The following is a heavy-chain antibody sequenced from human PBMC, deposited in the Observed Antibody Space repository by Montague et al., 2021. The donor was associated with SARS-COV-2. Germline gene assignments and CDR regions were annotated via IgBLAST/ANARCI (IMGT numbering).Heavy chain of an antibody. V-gene: IGHV4-39*02. D-gene: IGHD3-10*01. CDR1: GGSISSSSYY. Sequence: SETLSLACTVSGGSISSSSYYWGWIRQPPGKGLEWIGSIYYSGSTYYNPSLKSRVTISVDTSKNQFSLKLSSVTAADTAVFYCARETSRGLPCWGVFTSSYCFDYWGQGTLVTVSS. J-gene: IGHJ4*02. CDR3: ARETSRGLPCWGVFTSSYCFDY. CDR2: IYYSGST.